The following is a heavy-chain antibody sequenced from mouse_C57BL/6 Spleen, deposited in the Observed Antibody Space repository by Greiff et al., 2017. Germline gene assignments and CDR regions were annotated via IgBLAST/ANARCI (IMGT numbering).Heavy chain of an antibody. CDR1: GYTFTSYW. CDR3: ARGVYYYGLYAMDY. V-gene: IGHV1-61*01. Sequence: VQLQQPGAELVRPGSSVKLSCKASGYTFTSYWMDWVKQRPGQGLEWIGNIYPSDSETHYNQKFKDKATLTVDKSSSTAYMQLSSLTSEDSAVYYCARGVYYYGLYAMDYWGQGTSVTVSS. CDR2: IYPSDSET. D-gene: IGHD1-1*01. J-gene: IGHJ4*01.